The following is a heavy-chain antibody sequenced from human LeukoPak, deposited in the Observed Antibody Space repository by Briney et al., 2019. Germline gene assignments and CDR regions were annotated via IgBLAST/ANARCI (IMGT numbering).Heavy chain of an antibody. J-gene: IGHJ2*01. CDR3: AKKRVITTPDAIDWYFDL. Sequence: PGGSLRLSCAASGFTFSSYSMNWVRQAPGKGLEWVSYISSSSSTIYYADSVKGRFAISRDNAKNSLYLQMNSLRAEDTAVYYCAKKRVITTPDAIDWYFDLWGRGTLVTVSS. V-gene: IGHV3-48*01. CDR1: GFTFSSYS. CDR2: ISSSSSTI. D-gene: IGHD3-10*01.